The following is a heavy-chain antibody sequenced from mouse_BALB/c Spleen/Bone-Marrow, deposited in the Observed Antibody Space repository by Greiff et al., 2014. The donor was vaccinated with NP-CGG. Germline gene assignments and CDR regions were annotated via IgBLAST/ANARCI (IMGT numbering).Heavy chain of an antibody. CDR3: TRTYEYFDY. CDR2: MYPSDNYT. J-gene: IGHJ2*01. Sequence: RPGASVKLSCKASGYTFTSYWINWVKQXXGQGLEWIGNMYPSDNYTNYNQKFKDKATLTVDKSSSTAYMQLSSQKSEDSAVYCCTRTYEYFDYWGQGTTLTVSS. V-gene: IGHV1-69*02. D-gene: IGHD2-3*01. CDR1: GYTFTSYW.